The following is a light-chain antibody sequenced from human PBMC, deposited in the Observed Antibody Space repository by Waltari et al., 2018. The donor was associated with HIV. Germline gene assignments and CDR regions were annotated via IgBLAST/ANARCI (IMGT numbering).Light chain of an antibody. J-gene: IGLJ3*02. CDR2: DVS. V-gene: IGLV2-23*02. Sequence: QSALTQPASVSGNPGQSVTITCTGTDIDIGNYNLVSWFQQHPGKAPKLLIYDVSKRPSGVSSRFSGSKSGYLSSLTISGLLTEDESSYYCLTYVSKTSTWQFGGGTDLTV. CDR1: DIDIGNYNL. CDR3: LTYVSKTSTWQ.